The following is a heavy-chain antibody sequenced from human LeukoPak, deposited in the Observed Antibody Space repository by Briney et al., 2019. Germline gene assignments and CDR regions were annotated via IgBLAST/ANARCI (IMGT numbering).Heavy chain of an antibody. CDR1: GFTFSSYS. CDR2: ISSSNSYI. CDR3: ARYCSGGSCYTGSDAFDI. Sequence: GGSLRLSCAASGFTFSSYSMNWVRQAPGKGLEWVSSISSSNSYIYYADSVKGRFTISRDNAKNSLYLQMNSLRAEDTAVYYCARYCSGGSCYTGSDAFDIWGQGTMVTVSS. J-gene: IGHJ3*02. V-gene: IGHV3-21*01. D-gene: IGHD2-15*01.